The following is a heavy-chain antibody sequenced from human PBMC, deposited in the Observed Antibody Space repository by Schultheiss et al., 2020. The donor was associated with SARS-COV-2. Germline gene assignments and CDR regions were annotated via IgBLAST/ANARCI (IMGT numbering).Heavy chain of an antibody. CDR3: ARAIGGCSGNTCYFDY. CDR1: GYTFSTYN. Sequence: GESLKISCKASGYTFSTYNLNWVRQAPGQGLEWMGWISPNNGNTNYAQKLQGRVTMTTDTSTNTAYMELRSLRSDDTAVYYCARAIGGCSGNTCYFDYWGQGTLVTVSS. J-gene: IGHJ4*02. D-gene: IGHD2-15*01. V-gene: IGHV1-18*01. CDR2: ISPNNGNT.